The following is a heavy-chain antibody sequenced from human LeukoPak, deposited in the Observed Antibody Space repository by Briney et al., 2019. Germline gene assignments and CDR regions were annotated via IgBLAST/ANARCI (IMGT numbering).Heavy chain of an antibody. V-gene: IGHV4-61*02. CDR2: IYTSGST. Sequence: SGTLSLTCTASGGSISSGSYYWSWIPQPAGKGLEWIGRIYTSGSTNYNPSLKSRVTISVDTSKNQFSLKLSSVTAADTAVYYCAREEQFYPGGGNRFDPWGQGTLVTVSS. CDR1: GGSISSGSYY. J-gene: IGHJ5*02. D-gene: IGHD6-19*01. CDR3: AREEQFYPGGGNRFDP.